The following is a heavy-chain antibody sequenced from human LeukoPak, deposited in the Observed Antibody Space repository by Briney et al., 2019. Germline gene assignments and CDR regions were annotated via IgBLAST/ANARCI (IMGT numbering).Heavy chain of an antibody. Sequence: PGGSLRLSCAASGFTFSSYGMHWVRQAPGKGLEWVGVISFDGSNRYYADSVKGRFTISRDNSKKTVFLQMNSLRAEDTAVYYSTKALTTWGYCGGDCSNVHTFDFWGQGTMVTVSS. CDR2: ISFDGSNR. D-gene: IGHD2-21*02. V-gene: IGHV3-30*18. CDR1: GFTFSSYG. J-gene: IGHJ3*01. CDR3: TKALTTWGYCGGDCSNVHTFDF.